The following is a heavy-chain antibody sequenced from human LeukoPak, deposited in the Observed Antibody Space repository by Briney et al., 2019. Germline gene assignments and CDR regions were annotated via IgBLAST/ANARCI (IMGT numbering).Heavy chain of an antibody. D-gene: IGHD2-8*01. V-gene: IGHV4-59*12. Sequence: PSETLSLTCTVSGGSISSYYWSWLRQPPGKGLEWIGYIYYSGSTNYNPSLKSRVTISVDTSKNQFSLQLNSVTPEDTAVYFCARDMYGYYYDYWGQGALVTVSS. CDR1: GGSISSYY. CDR3: ARDMYGYYYDY. CDR2: IYYSGST. J-gene: IGHJ4*02.